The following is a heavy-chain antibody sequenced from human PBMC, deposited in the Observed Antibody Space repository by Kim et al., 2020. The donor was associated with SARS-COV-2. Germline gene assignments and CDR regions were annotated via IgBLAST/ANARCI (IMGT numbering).Heavy chain of an antibody. V-gene: IGHV3-64*01. CDR3: VRGRAGQLVRYFDY. D-gene: IGHD6-13*01. J-gene: IGHJ4*02. CDR1: GFSFSSYA. CDR2: ISSNGVST. Sequence: GGSLRLSCAASGFSFSSYAMHWVRQAPGKGLEHVSAISSNGVSTYYANSVKGRFTISRDNSKNTVYLQMGSLRAEDMAVYYCVRGRAGQLVRYFDYWGQGTLVPVSS.